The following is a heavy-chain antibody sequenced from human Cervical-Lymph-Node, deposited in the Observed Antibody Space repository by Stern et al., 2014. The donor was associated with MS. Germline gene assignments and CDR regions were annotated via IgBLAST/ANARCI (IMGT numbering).Heavy chain of an antibody. CDR2: INPSGGST. J-gene: IGHJ4*02. D-gene: IGHD3-10*01. Sequence: VQLVESGAEVKKPGSSVKVSCKASGYTFTSYYMHWVRQAPGQGLEWMGIINPSGGSTSYAQKFQGIVTMTRDTSASTVYMELSSLRSEDTAVYYCARELLLWFGETIGGLGYWGQGTLVTVSS. CDR1: GYTFTSYY. V-gene: IGHV1-46*01. CDR3: ARELLLWFGETIGGLGY.